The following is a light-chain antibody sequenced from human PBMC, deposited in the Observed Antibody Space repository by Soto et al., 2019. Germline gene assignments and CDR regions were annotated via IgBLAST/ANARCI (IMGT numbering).Light chain of an antibody. CDR3: QQYNRGYT. CDR2: KAS. V-gene: IGKV1-5*03. Sequence: DIQMTQSPSTLSASVGDRVTITCRASQSISSWLVWYQQKPGKAPKLLIYKASSLESGVPSRFSGSGPGTEFTLTISSLQPDDFATYYCQQYNRGYTFGQGTKLEIK. CDR1: QSISSW. J-gene: IGKJ2*01.